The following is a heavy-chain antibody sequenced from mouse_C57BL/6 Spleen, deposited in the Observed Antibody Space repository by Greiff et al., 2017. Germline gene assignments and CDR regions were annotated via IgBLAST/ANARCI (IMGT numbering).Heavy chain of an antibody. D-gene: IGHD2-5*01. Sequence: DVKLVESGGGLVQPGGSLSLSCAASGFTFTDYYMSWVRQPPGKALEWLGFIRNKANGYTTEYSASVKGRFTISRDNSQSILYLQMNALRAEDSATYYCARYYYSNTYWYFDVWGTGTTVTVSS. CDR3: ARYYYSNTYWYFDV. CDR1: GFTFTDYY. CDR2: IRNKANGYTT. V-gene: IGHV7-3*01. J-gene: IGHJ1*03.